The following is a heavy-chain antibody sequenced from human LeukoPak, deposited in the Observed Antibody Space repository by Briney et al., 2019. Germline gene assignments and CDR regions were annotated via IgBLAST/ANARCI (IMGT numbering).Heavy chain of an antibody. V-gene: IGHV3-73*01. D-gene: IGHD4-17*01. J-gene: IGHJ3*02. CDR1: GFTFSGSA. CDR3: TRLAPYGDYRDAFDI. Sequence: GGSLRLSCAASGFTFSGSAMHWVRQASGKGLEWVGRIRSKANSYATAYAASVKGRFTISRDDSKNTAYLQMNSLKTEDTAVYYCTRLAPYGDYRDAFDIWGQGTMVTVSS. CDR2: IRSKANSYAT.